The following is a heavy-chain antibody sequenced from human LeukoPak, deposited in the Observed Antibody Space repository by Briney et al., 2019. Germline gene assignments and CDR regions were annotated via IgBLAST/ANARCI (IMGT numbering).Heavy chain of an antibody. CDR3: TTSLAGAVTAVYPFDN. CDR2: IKSKADGGTT. J-gene: IGHJ4*02. V-gene: IGHV3-15*01. CDR1: GFTLTNAW. Sequence: GGPLRFSCVAPGFTLTNAWMNWVRQAPGKGLKCGGRIKSKADGGTTYYAAPVKGRITISRDDSTNTLHLQMNSLKTEDTAVYYCTTSLAGAVTAVYPFDNWGQGTLVTVSS. D-gene: IGHD2-21*02.